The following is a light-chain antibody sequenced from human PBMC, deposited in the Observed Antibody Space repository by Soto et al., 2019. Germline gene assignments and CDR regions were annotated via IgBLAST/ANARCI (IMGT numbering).Light chain of an antibody. CDR1: QSISTW. V-gene: IGKV1-5*03. J-gene: IGKJ4*01. Sequence: DIQMTQSPSTLSASVGDRVTITCRASQSISTWLAWYQQKPGKAPKLLIYKASSLEGGVPSRFSGSGSGTEFNITISSLQPDDFATYYCKQYNTYQLTFGGGTTVDIK. CDR3: KQYNTYQLT. CDR2: KAS.